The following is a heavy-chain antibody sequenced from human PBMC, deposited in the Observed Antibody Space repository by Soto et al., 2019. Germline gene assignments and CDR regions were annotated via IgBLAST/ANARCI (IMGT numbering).Heavy chain of an antibody. D-gene: IGHD1-1*01. V-gene: IGHV4-31*03. Sequence: SETLSLTCTVSGGSISSGGYYWSWIRQHPGKGLEWIGYIYYSGSTYYNPSLKSRVTISVDTSKNQFSLKLSSVTAADTAVYYCARDGATGTASFDYWGQGTLVTVSS. CDR2: IYYSGST. CDR1: GGSISSGGYY. J-gene: IGHJ4*02. CDR3: ARDGATGTASFDY.